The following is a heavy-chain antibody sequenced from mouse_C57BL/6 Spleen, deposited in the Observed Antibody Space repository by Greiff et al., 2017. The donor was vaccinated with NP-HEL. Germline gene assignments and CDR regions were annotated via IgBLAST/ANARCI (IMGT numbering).Heavy chain of an antibody. J-gene: IGHJ1*03. Sequence: QVQLQQSGPELVKPGASVKISCKASGYAFSSSWMNWVKQRPGKGLEWIGRIYPGDGDTNYNGKFKGKATLTADKSSSTAYMQLSSLTSEDSAVYFCARSDLVTTSVYWYFDVWGTGTTVTVSS. CDR3: ARSDLVTTSVYWYFDV. V-gene: IGHV1-82*01. D-gene: IGHD2-5*01. CDR2: IYPGDGDT. CDR1: GYAFSSSW.